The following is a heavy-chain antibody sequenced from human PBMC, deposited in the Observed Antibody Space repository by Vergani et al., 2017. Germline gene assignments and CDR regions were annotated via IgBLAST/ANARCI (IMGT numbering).Heavy chain of an antibody. CDR3: ARDRGNSGDYNFDY. D-gene: IGHD1-26*01. CDR2: ISVYNGET. V-gene: IGHV1-18*04. J-gene: IGHJ4*02. CDR1: GYTLRNYG. Sequence: QVQLVQSGAEVKKPGASVKVSCEGSGYTLRNYGISWVRQAPGEGLEWLGWISVYNGETKFAQKFQGRVTLTRDTSTDTAYMGMGSLRSDDTAVYYCARDRGNSGDYNFDYWGQGTLVTVSS.